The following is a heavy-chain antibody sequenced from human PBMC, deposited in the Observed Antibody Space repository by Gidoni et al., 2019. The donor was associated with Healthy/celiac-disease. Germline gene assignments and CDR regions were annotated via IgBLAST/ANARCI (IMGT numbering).Heavy chain of an antibody. D-gene: IGHD2-15*01. CDR3: AREVLGYCSGGSCSYFDY. V-gene: IGHV4-31*03. CDR2: IYYSGST. CDR1: GGSISSGGYY. Sequence: QVQLQESGPGLVKPSQTLSRTCTVSGGSISSGGYYWSWIRQHPGKGLEWIGYIYYSGSTYYNPSLKSRVTISVDTSKNQFSLKLSSVTAADTAVYYCAREVLGYCSGGSCSYFDYWGQGTLVTVSS. J-gene: IGHJ4*02.